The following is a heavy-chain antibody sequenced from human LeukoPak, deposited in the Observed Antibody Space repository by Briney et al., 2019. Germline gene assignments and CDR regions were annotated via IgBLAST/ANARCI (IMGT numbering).Heavy chain of an antibody. V-gene: IGHV4-39*01. CDR2: INYDGTT. J-gene: IGHJ4*02. CDR1: GGSISNSAYY. D-gene: IGHD2-2*01. CDR3: ARLKGHQQIFDS. Sequence: SETLSLTCTVSGGSISNSAYYWGWIRQPPGKGLEWIGSINYDGTTYYNPSLRSRVTISVDTSKNQFSLKLSFVTAADTAVYYCARLKGHQQIFDSWGQGTLVTVSS.